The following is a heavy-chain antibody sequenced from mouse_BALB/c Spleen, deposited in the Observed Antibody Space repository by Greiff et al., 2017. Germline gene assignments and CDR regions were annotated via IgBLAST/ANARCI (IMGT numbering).Heavy chain of an antibody. CDR2: ISYSGST. CDR3: ATYYYGYERNYAMDY. Sequence: VQLKESGPSLVKPSQTLSLTCSVTGDSITSGYWNWIRKFPGNKLEYMGYISYSGSTYYNPSLKSRISITRDTSKNQYYLQLNSVTTEDTATYYCATYYYGYERNYAMDYWGQGTSVTVSS. J-gene: IGHJ4*01. CDR1: GDSITSGY. D-gene: IGHD1-2*01. V-gene: IGHV3-8*02.